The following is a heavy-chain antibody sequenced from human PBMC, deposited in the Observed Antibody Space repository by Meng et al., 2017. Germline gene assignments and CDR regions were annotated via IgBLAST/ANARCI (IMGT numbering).Heavy chain of an antibody. J-gene: IGHJ4*02. Sequence: GGFLRLSCAVPGIPFSITAMTWIRQAPGKGLEWVSGVTHSGDIIYYAGSVKGRFTISRDNSKNTLYLQMSSLTAEDTAIYYCATDLITGTRYPTDYWGQGTLVTVSS. CDR2: VTHSGDII. CDR3: ATDLITGTRYPTDY. CDR1: GIPFSITA. V-gene: IGHV3-23*01. D-gene: IGHD1-20*01.